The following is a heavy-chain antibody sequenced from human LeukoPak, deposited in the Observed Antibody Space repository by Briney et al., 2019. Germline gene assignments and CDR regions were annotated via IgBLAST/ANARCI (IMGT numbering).Heavy chain of an antibody. J-gene: IGHJ2*01. CDR1: GGSISRYY. V-gene: IGHV4-59*08. CDR2: IYYSGST. Sequence: PSETLSLSCTVSGGSISRYYWSWIRQPPGKGLEWIGYIYYSGSTNYNPSLKSRVTISVDTSKNQFSLKLSSVTAADTAVYYCARLITMVRGVYWYFDLWGRGTLVTVSS. CDR3: ARLITMVRGVYWYFDL. D-gene: IGHD3-10*01.